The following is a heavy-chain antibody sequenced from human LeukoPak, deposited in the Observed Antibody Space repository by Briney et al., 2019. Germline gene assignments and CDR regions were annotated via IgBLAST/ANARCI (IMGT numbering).Heavy chain of an antibody. D-gene: IGHD3-10*01. CDR3: ARVRITMVRGVIISNGFDT. CDR2: INPHSGGT. J-gene: IGHJ3*02. Sequence: GASVKVSCKASGYTFTGYYMHWVRQAPGQGLEWMGWINPHSGGTNYAQKFQGRVTMTRDTSISTAYMELSRLRSDDRAVYYCARVRITMVRGVIISNGFDTWGQGTMVTVSS. V-gene: IGHV1-2*02. CDR1: GYTFTGYY.